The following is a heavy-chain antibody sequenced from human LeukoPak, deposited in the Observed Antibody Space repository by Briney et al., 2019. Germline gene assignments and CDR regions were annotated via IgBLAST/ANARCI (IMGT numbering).Heavy chain of an antibody. CDR3: ARAPLQLGAAGDWFDP. V-gene: IGHV4-34*01. Sequence: SETLSLTCAVYGGSFSGYYWSWIRQPPGKGLEWIGEINHSGSTNYNPSLKSRVTISVDTSKNQFSLKLSSVTAADTAVYYCARAPLQLGAAGDWFDPWGQGTLSPSPQ. D-gene: IGHD1-1*01. CDR1: GGSFSGYY. J-gene: IGHJ5*02. CDR2: INHSGST.